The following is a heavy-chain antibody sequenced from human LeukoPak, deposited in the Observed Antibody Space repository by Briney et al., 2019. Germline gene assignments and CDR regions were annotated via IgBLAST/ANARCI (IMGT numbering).Heavy chain of an antibody. V-gene: IGHV3-21*01. CDR2: ISSSSTFI. J-gene: IGHJ6*03. CDR3: ARSARYCTNGVCPTFYYYYMDV. Sequence: GGSLRLSCAASRFAFSLYGMNWVRQAPGKGLEWVSSISSSSTFIYYADSVKGRFTISRDNAKKSVYLQMNSLRAEDTAVYYCARSARYCTNGVCPTFYYYYMDVWGKGTTVTVSS. CDR1: RFAFSLYG. D-gene: IGHD2-8*01.